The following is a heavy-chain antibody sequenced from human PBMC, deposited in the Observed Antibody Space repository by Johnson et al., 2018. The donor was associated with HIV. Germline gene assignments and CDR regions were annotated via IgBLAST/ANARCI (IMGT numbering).Heavy chain of an antibody. CDR2: IKQDGSEK. Sequence: MQLVESGGGLVKPGGSLRLSCAASGFTFSNAWMSWVRQAPGKGLEWVANIKQDGSEKYYVDSVKGRFTISRDNAKNSLYLQMNSLRAEDTAVYYCAREVAGDYGDSPGAFDIWGQGTMVTVSS. D-gene: IGHD4-17*01. CDR1: GFTFSNAW. CDR3: AREVAGDYGDSPGAFDI. V-gene: IGHV3-7*03. J-gene: IGHJ3*02.